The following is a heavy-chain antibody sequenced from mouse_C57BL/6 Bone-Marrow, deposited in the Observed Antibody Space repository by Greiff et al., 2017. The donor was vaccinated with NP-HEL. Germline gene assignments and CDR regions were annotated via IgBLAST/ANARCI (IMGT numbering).Heavy chain of an antibody. CDR1: GFTFSDYG. Sequence: EVQWVESGGGLVQPGGSLKLSCAASGFTFSDYGMAWVRQAPRKGPEWVAFISNLAYSIYYADTVTGRFTISRENAKNTLYLEMSSLRSEDTAMYYCARRNYYGSSYAMDYWGQGTSVTVSS. CDR3: ARRNYYGSSYAMDY. V-gene: IGHV5-15*01. CDR2: ISNLAYSI. D-gene: IGHD1-1*01. J-gene: IGHJ4*01.